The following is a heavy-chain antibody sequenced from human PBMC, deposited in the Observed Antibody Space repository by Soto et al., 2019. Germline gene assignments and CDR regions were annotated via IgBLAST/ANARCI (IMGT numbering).Heavy chain of an antibody. CDR2: ISSSGTTI. CDR3: ARDEHSSDWGKFDC. V-gene: IGHV3-48*02. Sequence: EVHLVDSGGGLVRPGESLRLSCAASGFTFSTYSMNWVRQAPGKGLEWLSYISSSGTTIYYADSVRGRFTISRDNAKNSVYLQMNSLRDEDTAVYYCARDEHSSDWGKFDCWGQGTLVAVSS. J-gene: IGHJ4*01. D-gene: IGHD6-19*01. CDR1: GFTFSTYS.